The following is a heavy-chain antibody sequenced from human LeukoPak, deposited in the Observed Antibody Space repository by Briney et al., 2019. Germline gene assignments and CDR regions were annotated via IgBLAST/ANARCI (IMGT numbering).Heavy chain of an antibody. J-gene: IGHJ3*02. CDR1: GGSISSGSYY. V-gene: IGHV4-61*02. CDR2: IYTSGST. Sequence: PSETLSLTCTVSGGSISSGSYYWSWIRQPAGKGLEWIGRIYTSGSTNYNPSLKSRVTISVDTSKNQFSLKLSSVTAADTAVYYCARDSWIAADIWGQGTMVTVSS. D-gene: IGHD2-2*03. CDR3: ARDSWIAADI.